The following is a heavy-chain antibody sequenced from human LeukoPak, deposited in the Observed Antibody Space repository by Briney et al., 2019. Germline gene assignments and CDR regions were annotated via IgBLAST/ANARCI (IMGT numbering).Heavy chain of an antibody. CDR2: INSRSSAI. Sequence: GGSLRLYCVASGFTFSTYSMNWVRQAPGKGLEWLSYINSRSSAIYYADSVKGRFTISRDNAKNSLNLQMSSLRDEDTAVYYCARAGYYDSSGYYLGYFDYWGQGTLVTVSS. CDR1: GFTFSTYS. CDR3: ARAGYYDSSGYYLGYFDY. V-gene: IGHV3-48*02. D-gene: IGHD3-22*01. J-gene: IGHJ4*02.